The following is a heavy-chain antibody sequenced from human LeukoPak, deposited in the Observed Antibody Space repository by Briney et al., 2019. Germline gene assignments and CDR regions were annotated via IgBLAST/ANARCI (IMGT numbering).Heavy chain of an antibody. J-gene: IGHJ3*02. CDR2: INPNKGDT. D-gene: IGHD1-14*01. Sequence: SVKVSCKASVYTFTGYYMHWVRQAPGQGGEGMGWINPNKGDTQYAQKLQGRVTMTRDTSITTAYTELRRLNCDDAALYFLSEGGMYPPATAFDIWGQGTMVTVSS. CDR3: SEGGMYPPATAFDI. V-gene: IGHV1-2*02. CDR1: VYTFTGYY.